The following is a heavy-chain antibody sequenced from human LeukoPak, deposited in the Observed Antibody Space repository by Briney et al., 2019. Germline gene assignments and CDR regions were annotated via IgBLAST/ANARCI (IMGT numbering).Heavy chain of an antibody. CDR1: GGSFSGYY. CDR2: INHSGRT. D-gene: IGHD2-15*01. V-gene: IGHV4-34*01. CDR3: ARPLGYCSDSRCPQSWFDP. J-gene: IGHJ5*02. Sequence: SETRSLTCAVSGGSFSGYYWTWIRQPPGKGLEWIGEINHSGRTNYNPSLKSRVIISVDTSKNQFSLKLDSVTAADTAVYYCARPLGYCSDSRCPQSWFDPWGQGTLVTVSS.